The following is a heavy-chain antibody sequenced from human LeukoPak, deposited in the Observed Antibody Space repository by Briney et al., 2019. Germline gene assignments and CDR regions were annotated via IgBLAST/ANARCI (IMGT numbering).Heavy chain of an antibody. Sequence: GGSLRLSCAASGFTFSSYAMHWVRQAPGKGLEWVAVISYDGSNKYYADSVKGRSTISRDNSKNTLYLQMNSLRAEDTAVYYCAREKTWYYYYYGMDVWGQGTTVTVSS. CDR1: GFTFSSYA. J-gene: IGHJ6*02. CDR2: ISYDGSNK. CDR3: AREKTWYYYYYGMDV. V-gene: IGHV3-30-3*01.